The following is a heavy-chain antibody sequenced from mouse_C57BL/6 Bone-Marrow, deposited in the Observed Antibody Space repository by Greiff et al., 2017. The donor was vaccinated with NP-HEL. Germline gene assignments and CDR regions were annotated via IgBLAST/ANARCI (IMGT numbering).Heavy chain of an antibody. CDR2: IDPANGNT. CDR1: GFTFKNSY. Sequence: VQLQQSVAELVRPGASVKLSCTASGFTFKNSYMHWVKQRPEQGLEWIGRIDPANGNTKYAPKFQGKATITADTSSNTAYLQLSSLTSEDTAIYYCARRGHRGTGTTVTVSS. J-gene: IGHJ1*03. V-gene: IGHV14-3*01. CDR3: ARRGH.